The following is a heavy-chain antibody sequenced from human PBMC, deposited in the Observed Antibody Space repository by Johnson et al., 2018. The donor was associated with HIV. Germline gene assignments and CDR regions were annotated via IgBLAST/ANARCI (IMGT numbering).Heavy chain of an antibody. J-gene: IGHJ3*02. CDR2: IKQDGSEK. CDR1: GFTFSSYW. V-gene: IGHV3-7*02. Sequence: EVQLVESGGGLVQPGGSLRLSCAASGFTFSSYWMSWVRQAPGKGLEWVANIKQDGSEKYYVDSVKGRFTISRDNSKNTLYLQMNSLRAEDTAVYYCARAGGIFGVEDAFDIWGQGTMVTVSS. CDR3: ARAGGIFGVEDAFDI. D-gene: IGHD3-3*01.